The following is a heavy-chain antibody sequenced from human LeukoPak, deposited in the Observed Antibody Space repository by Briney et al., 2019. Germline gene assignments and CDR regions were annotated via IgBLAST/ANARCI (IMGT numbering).Heavy chain of an antibody. Sequence: GASVKVSCKASGGTFSSYAISWVRQAPGQGLEWMGRIIPIFGIANYAQKFQGRVTITADKSTSTAYMELSSLRSEDTAVYYCVRSTVTTSGWFDPWGQGTLVTVSS. CDR2: IIPIFGIA. V-gene: IGHV1-69*04. D-gene: IGHD4-17*01. CDR1: GGTFSSYA. CDR3: VRSTVTTSGWFDP. J-gene: IGHJ5*02.